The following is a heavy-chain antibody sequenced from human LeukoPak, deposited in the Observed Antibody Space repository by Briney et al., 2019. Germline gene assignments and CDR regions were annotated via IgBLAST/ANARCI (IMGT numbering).Heavy chain of an antibody. J-gene: IGHJ6*02. V-gene: IGHV3-21*01. D-gene: IGHD5-18*01. CDR2: ISSSSSYI. CDR1: GFTFSSYW. CDR3: ARDYWYSYGLYYYYGMDV. Sequence: PGGSLRLSCAASGFTFSSYWMNWVRQAPGKGLEWVSSISSSSSYIYYADSVKGRFTISRDNAKNSLYLQMNSLRAEDTAVYYCARDYWYSYGLYYYYGMDVWGQGTTVTVSS.